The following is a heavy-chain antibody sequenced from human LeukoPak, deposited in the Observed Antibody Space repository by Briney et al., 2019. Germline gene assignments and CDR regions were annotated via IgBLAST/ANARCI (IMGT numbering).Heavy chain of an antibody. CDR3: ARRGFGDGYNV. Sequence: KPSETLSLTCAVYGGSFSGYYWSWIRQPPGKGQEWIGEINHSGSTNYNPSLKSRVTISVDTSKNQFSLKLSSVTAADTAVYYCARRGFGDGYNVWGQGTLVTVSS. CDR2: INHSGST. D-gene: IGHD5-24*01. V-gene: IGHV4-34*01. CDR1: GGSFSGYY. J-gene: IGHJ4*02.